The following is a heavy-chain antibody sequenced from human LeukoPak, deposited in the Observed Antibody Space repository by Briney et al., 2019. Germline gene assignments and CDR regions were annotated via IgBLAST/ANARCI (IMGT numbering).Heavy chain of an antibody. J-gene: IGHJ6*03. Sequence: GAPVKASCKASRYTFSTYYMQWLRQSAGQRLRGMGIIHPSCSSTSYAQKFQGRVSMTRETSTNPIYMELSSLRSADTAVYCCAMRGGGYYGNMAVWGKGTTVTVSS. D-gene: IGHD3-3*01. CDR3: AMRGGGYYGNMAV. CDR1: RYTFSTYY. CDR2: IHPSCSST. V-gene: IGHV1-46*01.